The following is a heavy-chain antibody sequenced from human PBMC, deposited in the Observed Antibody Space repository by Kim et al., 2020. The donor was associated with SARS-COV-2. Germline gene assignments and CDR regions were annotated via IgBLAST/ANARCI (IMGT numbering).Heavy chain of an antibody. D-gene: IGHD6-19*01. J-gene: IGHJ5*02. Sequence: ASVKVSCKASGYTFTSYDINWVRQATGQGLEWMGWMNPNSGNTGYAQKFQGSVTMTRNTSISTAYMELSSLRSEDTAVYYCARGRGSKQWLSTVRFDPWGQGTLVTVSS. CDR1: GYTFTSYD. V-gene: IGHV1-8*01. CDR3: ARGRGSKQWLSTVRFDP. CDR2: MNPNSGNT.